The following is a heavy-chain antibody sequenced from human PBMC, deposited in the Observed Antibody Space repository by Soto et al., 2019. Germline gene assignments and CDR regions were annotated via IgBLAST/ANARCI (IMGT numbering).Heavy chain of an antibody. V-gene: IGHV5-51*01. D-gene: IGHD3-22*01. J-gene: IGHJ4*02. CDR3: ATSYYDSSGYYQPFDY. CDR1: GYSFTSYC. CDR2: IYPGDSDT. Sequence: PGESLKISCKGSGYSFTSYCIGWVRQMPGKGLEWMGIIYPGDSDTRYSPSFQGQVTISADKSISTAYLQWSSLKASDTAMYYCATSYYDSSGYYQPFDYWGQGTLVTVSS.